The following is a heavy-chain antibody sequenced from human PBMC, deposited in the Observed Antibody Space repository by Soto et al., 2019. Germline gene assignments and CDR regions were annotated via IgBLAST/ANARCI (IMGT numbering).Heavy chain of an antibody. V-gene: IGHV3-30-3*01. D-gene: IGHD1-1*01. Sequence: PGGSLRLSCAASGFTFSSYAMHWVRQAPGKGLEWVAVISYDGSNKYYADSVKGRFTIPRDNSKNTLYLQMNSLRAEDTAVYYCASTTGTTGAFDIWGQGTMVTVSS. CDR2: ISYDGSNK. J-gene: IGHJ3*02. CDR3: ASTTGTTGAFDI. CDR1: GFTFSSYA.